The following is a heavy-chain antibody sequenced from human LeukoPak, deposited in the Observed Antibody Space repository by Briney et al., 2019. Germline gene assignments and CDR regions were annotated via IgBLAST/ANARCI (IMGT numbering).Heavy chain of an antibody. Sequence: PGGSLRLSCAASGFSFSSYAMSWVRQAPGKGLEWVSAMSGSGGSTYYADSVKGRFTISRDNSNNTLYLQVNSLRAEDTAVYYCAKDRVFGVVTHLDYWGQGTLVTVSS. CDR2: MSGSGGST. CDR3: AKDRVFGVVTHLDY. J-gene: IGHJ4*02. V-gene: IGHV3-23*01. D-gene: IGHD3-3*01. CDR1: GFSFSSYA.